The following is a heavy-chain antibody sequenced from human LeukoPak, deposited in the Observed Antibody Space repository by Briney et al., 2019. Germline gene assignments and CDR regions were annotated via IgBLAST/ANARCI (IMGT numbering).Heavy chain of an antibody. D-gene: IGHD2-15*01. J-gene: IGHJ5*02. Sequence: GGSLRLSCAASGFTFDDYAMHWVRQAPGKGLEWVSGISSNSGSIGYADSVKGRFAISRDNAKNSLYLQMNSLRAEDTALYYCAALSGYCSGGSCFQRFDPWGQGTLVTVSS. CDR2: ISSNSGSI. CDR3: AALSGYCSGGSCFQRFDP. V-gene: IGHV3-9*01. CDR1: GFTFDDYA.